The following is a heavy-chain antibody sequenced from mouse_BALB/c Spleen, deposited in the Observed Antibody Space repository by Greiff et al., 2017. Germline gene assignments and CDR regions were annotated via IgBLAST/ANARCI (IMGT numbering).Heavy chain of an antibody. CDR1: GFAFSSYD. CDR2: ISSGGGST. CDR3: ARQVTTATDY. Sequence: EVQVVESGGGLVKPGGSLKLSCAASGFAFSSYDMSWVRQTPEKRLEWVAYISSGGGSTYYPDTVKGRFTISRDNAKNTLYLQMSSLKSEDTAMYYCARQVTTATDYWGQGTSVTVSS. J-gene: IGHJ4*01. V-gene: IGHV5-12-1*01. D-gene: IGHD1-1*01.